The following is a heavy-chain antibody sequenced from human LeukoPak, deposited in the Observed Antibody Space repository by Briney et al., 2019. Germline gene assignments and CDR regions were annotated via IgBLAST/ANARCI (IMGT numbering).Heavy chain of an antibody. D-gene: IGHD6-13*01. V-gene: IGHV3-7*01. Sequence: GGSLSLSCEVSGFTFTDYWMNWVRQAPGKGPEWVASIRQDGSEKTYVDSVKGRFTISRDNTKNSLSLQLNGLRAEDTAVYYCARDGPAAGLYFDLWGQGTLVPVSS. CDR3: ARDGPAAGLYFDL. CDR1: GFTFTDYW. CDR2: IRQDGSEK. J-gene: IGHJ4*01.